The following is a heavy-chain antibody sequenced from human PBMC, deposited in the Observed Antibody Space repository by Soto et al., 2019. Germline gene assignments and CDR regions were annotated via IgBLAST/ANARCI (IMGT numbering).Heavy chain of an antibody. CDR3: AREEVPAANRLEP. CDR2: ISGYNGNT. Sequence: ASVKVSCKASGYTFTNYGITWVRQAPGQGLEWMGWISGYNGNTKYAQNFQGRLTLTTDTSTSTAYMELRSLRSDDTAVYYCAREEVPAANRLEPWGQGTLVTVSS. CDR1: GYTFTNYG. J-gene: IGHJ5*02. V-gene: IGHV1-18*04. D-gene: IGHD2-2*01.